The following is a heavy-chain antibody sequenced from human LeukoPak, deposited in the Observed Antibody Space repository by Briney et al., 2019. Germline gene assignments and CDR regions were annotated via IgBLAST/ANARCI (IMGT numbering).Heavy chain of an antibody. J-gene: IGHJ4*02. V-gene: IGHV3-53*01. CDR2: IYSGGST. D-gene: IGHD6-13*01. CDR1: GFTVSSNY. CDR3: ARSPGSSWGKHFDY. Sequence: GGSLRLSCAASGFTVSSNYMSWVRQAPGKGLEWVSVIYSGGSTYYADSVKGRFTISRDNSKNTLYLQMNSLRAEDTAVYYCARSPGSSWGKHFDYWGQGTLVTVSS.